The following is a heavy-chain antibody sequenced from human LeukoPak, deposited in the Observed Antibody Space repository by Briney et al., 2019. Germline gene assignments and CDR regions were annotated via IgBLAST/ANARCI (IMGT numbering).Heavy chain of an antibody. CDR1: GGSFSGYY. CDR2: INHSGST. J-gene: IGHJ4*02. D-gene: IGHD3-22*01. V-gene: IGHV4-34*01. Sequence: SETLSLTCAVYGGSFSGYYWSWIRQPPGKGLEWIGEINHSGSTNYNPSLKSRVTISVDTSKNQFSLKLSSVTAADTAVYYCAREDYYDSSGYLNWGQGTLVTVSS. CDR3: AREDYYDSSGYLN.